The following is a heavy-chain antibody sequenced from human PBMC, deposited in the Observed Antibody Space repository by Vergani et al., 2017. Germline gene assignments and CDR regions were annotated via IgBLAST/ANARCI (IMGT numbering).Heavy chain of an antibody. CDR1: GYTFTSYA. V-gene: IGHV7-4-1*02. Sequence: QVQLVQSGSELKKPGASVKVSCKASGYTFTSYAMNWVRQAPGQGLEWMGWINTNTGNPTSAQGFTGRFVFSLDTSVSTAYLQLSSLKAEDTAVYYCAREPEWYGEGGKPYYYYGMDVWGQGTTVTVSS. CDR2: INTNTGNP. J-gene: IGHJ6*02. D-gene: IGHD4-17*01. CDR3: AREPEWYGEGGKPYYYYGMDV.